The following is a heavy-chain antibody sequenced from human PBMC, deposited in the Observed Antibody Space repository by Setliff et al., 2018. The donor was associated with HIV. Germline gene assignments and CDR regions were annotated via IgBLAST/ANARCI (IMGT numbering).Heavy chain of an antibody. CDR1: GYTFNNYY. CDR2: INPSDNRT. V-gene: IGHV1-46*02. CDR3: ARDAGIPMVRGRWPLDY. Sequence: ASVKVSCKASGYTFNNYYMHWVRQAPGQGLEWMGIINPSDNRTYYAQKFQGRVTMTRDTSTSSVYMELRSLRSEDTAVYYCARDAGIPMVRGRWPLDYWGQGTLVTVSS. D-gene: IGHD3-10*01. J-gene: IGHJ4*02.